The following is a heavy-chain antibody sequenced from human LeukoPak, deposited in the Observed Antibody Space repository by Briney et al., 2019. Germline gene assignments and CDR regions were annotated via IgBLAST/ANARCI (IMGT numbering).Heavy chain of an antibody. J-gene: IGHJ4*02. CDR1: GGSFSGYC. Sequence: SETLSLTCAVYGGSFSGYCWSWIRQPPGKGLEWIGEINDSGSTNYNPSLKSRVTISKDTSKNQFSLKLSSVTAADTAVYYCARGEDCSSTSCKGGEFDYWGQGTLVTVSS. V-gene: IGHV4-34*01. D-gene: IGHD2-2*01. CDR3: ARGEDCSSTSCKGGEFDY. CDR2: INDSGST.